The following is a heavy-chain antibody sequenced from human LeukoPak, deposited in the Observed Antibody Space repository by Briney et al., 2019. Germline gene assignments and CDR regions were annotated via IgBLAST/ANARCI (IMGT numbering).Heavy chain of an antibody. CDR3: ARDFHYSGSGSYYNRAFDI. V-gene: IGHV1-69*01. D-gene: IGHD3-10*01. CDR1: GGTFSNYA. Sequence: SVTVSFKASGGTFSNYAISWVRQAPGQGLEWMGGIIPIFGTGNYAQKFQGRVTITADESTGTAYMELSSLRSEDTAVYFCARDFHYSGSGSYYNRAFDIWGQGTVVTVSS. CDR2: IIPIFGTG. J-gene: IGHJ3*02.